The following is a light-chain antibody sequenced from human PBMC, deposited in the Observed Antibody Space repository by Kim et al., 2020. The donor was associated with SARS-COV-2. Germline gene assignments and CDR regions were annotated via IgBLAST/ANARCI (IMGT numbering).Light chain of an antibody. J-gene: IGLJ1*01. V-gene: IGLV1-47*01. CDR2: NNN. CDR3: ATWDDSLSGL. Sequence: QPVLIQPTSASGTLGQRVTISCSGNDSNVGNNFVYWYQQLPGTAPKLLIYNNNQRPSGVSDRFSGSKTGTSASLAISGLRPEDEADYYCATWDDSLSGLFGSGTKVTVL. CDR1: DSNVGNNF.